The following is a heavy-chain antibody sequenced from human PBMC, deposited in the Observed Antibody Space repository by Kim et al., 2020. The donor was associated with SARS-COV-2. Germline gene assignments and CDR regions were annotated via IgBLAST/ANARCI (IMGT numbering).Heavy chain of an antibody. Sequence: GGSLRLSCTASGFTFGYYGIHWVRQTPGKGLEWVAVISYDGGDKYYADSVRGRFTISRDNSKNTLFLQMNSLRAEDTAVYYCAKDWQSLSLPVYYFDQWG. J-gene: IGHJ4*01. CDR1: GFTFGYYG. D-gene: IGHD2-21*01. CDR3: AKDWQSLSLPVYYFDQ. CDR2: ISYDGGDK. V-gene: IGHV3-30*18.